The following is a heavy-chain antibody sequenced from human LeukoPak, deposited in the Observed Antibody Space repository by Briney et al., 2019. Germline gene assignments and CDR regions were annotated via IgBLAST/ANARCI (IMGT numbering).Heavy chain of an antibody. V-gene: IGHV1-8*01. CDR3: ARGVAGDDF. CDR2: VNPDSGKT. CDR1: GYTFTSFE. Sequence: GASVKVSCKASGYTFTSFEINWVRQSTGQGLEWMGWVNPDSGKTAYALKFQDRLIMTTNISLSTVYMELASLKSEDTAVYYCARGVAGDDFWGQGTLVTVSS. J-gene: IGHJ4*02. D-gene: IGHD6-19*01.